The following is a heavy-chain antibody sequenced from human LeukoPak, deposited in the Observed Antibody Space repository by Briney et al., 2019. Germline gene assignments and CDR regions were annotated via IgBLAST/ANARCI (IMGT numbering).Heavy chain of an antibody. Sequence: GGSLRLSCTASGFTFGDYAMSWVRQAPGKGLEWVGFIRSKAYGGTTEYAASVKGRFTISRDDSKSIAYLQMNSLKTEDTAVYYCTRDRVFIVVVPAARYYMDVWGKATTVTVSS. CDR1: GFTFGDYA. J-gene: IGHJ6*03. V-gene: IGHV3-49*04. CDR3: TRDRVFIVVVPAARYYMDV. CDR2: IRSKAYGGTT. D-gene: IGHD2-2*01.